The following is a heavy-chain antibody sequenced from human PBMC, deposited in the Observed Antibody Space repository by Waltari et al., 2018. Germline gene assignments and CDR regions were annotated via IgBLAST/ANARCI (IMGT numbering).Heavy chain of an antibody. CDR1: GFTFNSYA. D-gene: IGHD3-16*02. CDR3: AKISSGYYGMDV. V-gene: IGHV3-23*01. CDR2: MSGGGVRI. J-gene: IGHJ6*02. Sequence: EVQVLESGGGLIQPGGSLRLSCAASGFTFNSYAMSWVRQAPGKGQGWVSLMSGGGVRINYADSVKGRFTISRDNSKNTLDLQMNSLRAEDTAVYYCAKISSGYYGMDVWGQGTTVTVSS.